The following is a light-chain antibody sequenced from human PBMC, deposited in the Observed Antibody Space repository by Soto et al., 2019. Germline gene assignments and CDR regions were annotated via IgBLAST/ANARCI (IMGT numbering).Light chain of an antibody. V-gene: IGKV1-39*01. CDR2: AAS. Sequence: DIQLTQPPSALSGSRGDSVTITCRASQSISSYLNWYPQTPGKAPKLXXYAASSLQTGVPSRFSGSGSGTDFTLTLSSLQPEAFATYVCQQSYSTPPITFGPGTRLEIK. CDR3: QQSYSTPPIT. CDR1: QSISSY. J-gene: IGKJ5*01.